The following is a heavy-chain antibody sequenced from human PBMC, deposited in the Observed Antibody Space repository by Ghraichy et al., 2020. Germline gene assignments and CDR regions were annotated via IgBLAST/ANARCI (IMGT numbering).Heavy chain of an antibody. J-gene: IGHJ6*02. CDR2: INHSGST. D-gene: IGHD2-2*01. V-gene: IGHV4-34*01. CDR3: ARGTGCSSTSCRFYYYYYGMDV. Sequence: SETLSLTCAVYGGSFSGYYWSWIRQPPGKGLEWIGEINHSGSTNYNPSLKSRVTISVDTSKNQFSLKLSSVTAADTAVYYCARGTGCSSTSCRFYYYYYGMDVWGQGTTVTVSS. CDR1: GGSFSGYY.